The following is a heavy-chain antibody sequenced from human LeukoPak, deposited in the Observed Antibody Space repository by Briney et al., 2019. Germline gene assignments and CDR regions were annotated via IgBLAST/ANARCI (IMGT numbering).Heavy chain of an antibody. CDR2: IYYSGST. CDR1: GGSISSYY. Sequence: SETLSLTCTVSGGSISSYYWSWIPQPPGEGLEWIVYIYYSGSTNYNPSLKSRVTVSVDTSKNQFSLKLSSVTAADTAVYFCARDGVRVTYTSGWYYFDYWGQGTLVTVSS. D-gene: IGHD6-19*01. J-gene: IGHJ4*02. CDR3: ARDGVRVTYTSGWYYFDY. V-gene: IGHV4-59*01.